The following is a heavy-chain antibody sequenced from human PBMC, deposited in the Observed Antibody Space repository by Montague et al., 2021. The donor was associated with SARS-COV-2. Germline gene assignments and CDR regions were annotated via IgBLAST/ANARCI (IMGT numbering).Heavy chain of an antibody. V-gene: IGHV4-4*02. J-gene: IGHJ4*02. Sequence: SETLSLTCAVSGVSITSTNWWSLVRQPPWKGLEWIGEISYGGIATYNPALKSRATISMDRSRILFSLKLSSATAADTAIYYCAGKVLTVPADYWGQGTLVTVS. D-gene: IGHD4-11*01. CDR2: ISYGGIA. CDR1: GVSITSTNW. CDR3: AGKVLTVPADY.